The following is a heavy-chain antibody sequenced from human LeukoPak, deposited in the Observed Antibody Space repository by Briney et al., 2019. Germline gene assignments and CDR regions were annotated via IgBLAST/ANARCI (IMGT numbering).Heavy chain of an antibody. Sequence: GGSLRLSCAASGFTFSSYEMNWVRQAPGKGLEWVSYISSSGSTIYYADSVKGRFTISRDNSKNTLYLQMNSLRAEDTAVYYCASHRPFDPWGQGTLVTVSS. CDR3: ASHRPFDP. V-gene: IGHV3-48*03. J-gene: IGHJ5*02. CDR2: ISSSGSTI. CDR1: GFTFSSYE.